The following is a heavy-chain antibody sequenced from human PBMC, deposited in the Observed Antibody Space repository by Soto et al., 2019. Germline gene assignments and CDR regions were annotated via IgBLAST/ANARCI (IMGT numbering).Heavy chain of an antibody. D-gene: IGHD3-16*01. Sequence: GGSLRLSCAGSGFTFNRNSMSWVRPAPGKGRECVSGITGNSAFTYYSDSVKGRFIISRDNYKSTFYLKINTLRVDDKALYYCAKNRAYDYDAFDVGCQGTAVTV. CDR2: ITGNSAFT. V-gene: IGHV3-23*01. J-gene: IGHJ3*01. CDR1: GFTFNRNS. CDR3: AKNRAYDYDAFDV.